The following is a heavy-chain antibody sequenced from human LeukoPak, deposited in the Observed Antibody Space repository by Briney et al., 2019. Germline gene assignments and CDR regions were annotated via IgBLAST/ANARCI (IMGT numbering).Heavy chain of an antibody. CDR2: ISAYNGNT. Sequence: ASVKVSCKASGYTFTSYGISWVRQAPGQGLEWMGWISAYNGNTNYAQKLQGRVTMTTDTSTSTAYMELRSLRSDDTAVYYCARVNIVVVVAATPMTYYYGMDVWGQGTTVTVSS. CDR1: GYTFTSYG. CDR3: ARVNIVVVVAATPMTYYYGMDV. D-gene: IGHD2-15*01. J-gene: IGHJ6*02. V-gene: IGHV1-18*01.